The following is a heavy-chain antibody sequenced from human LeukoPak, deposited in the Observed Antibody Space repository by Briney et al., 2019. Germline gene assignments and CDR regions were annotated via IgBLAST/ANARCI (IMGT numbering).Heavy chain of an antibody. Sequence: PSETLSLTCTVSGGSISGYFWSWIRQPPGKGLEWIGYIYYTGSTSYNPSLTSRVTISLDTSKNQFSLRLSSVTAADTAIYYCARYTTSTLPNWFDLWGQGALVTVSS. J-gene: IGHJ5*02. CDR1: GGSISGYF. CDR2: IYYTGST. CDR3: ARYTTSTLPNWFDL. V-gene: IGHV4-59*08. D-gene: IGHD2/OR15-2a*01.